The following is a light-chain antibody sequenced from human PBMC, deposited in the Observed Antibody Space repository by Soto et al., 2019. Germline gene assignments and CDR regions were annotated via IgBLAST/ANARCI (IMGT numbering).Light chain of an antibody. CDR3: CSYAGSSYV. J-gene: IGLJ1*01. CDR2: DVS. CDR1: SCDVGGYNY. Sequence: QSVLTQPRSVSGSPGQSVTISCTGTSCDVGGYNYVSWYQQHPGKAPKLMIYDVSKRPSGVPDRFSGSKSGNTASLTISGLQAEDEADYYCCSYAGSSYVFGTGTRSPS. V-gene: IGLV2-11*01.